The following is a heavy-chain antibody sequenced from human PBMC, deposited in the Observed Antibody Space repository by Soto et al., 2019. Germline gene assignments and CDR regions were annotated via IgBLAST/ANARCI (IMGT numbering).Heavy chain of an antibody. V-gene: IGHV1-8*01. CDR1: GYTFTSYD. CDR2: MNPNSGNT. J-gene: IGHJ4*02. Sequence: QVQLVQSGAEVKKPGASVKVSCKASGYTFTSYDINWVRQATGQGLEWMGWMNPNSGNTGYAQKFQGRVTMTRNTSISTAYRELSSLRSEVTDVYYCARGLVVVPAAIPDDYWGQGTLVTVSS. D-gene: IGHD2-2*01. CDR3: ARGLVVVPAAIPDDY.